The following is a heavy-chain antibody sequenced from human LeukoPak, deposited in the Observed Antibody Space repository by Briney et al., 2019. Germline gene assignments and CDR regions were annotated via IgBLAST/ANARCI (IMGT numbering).Heavy chain of an antibody. J-gene: IGHJ4*02. CDR1: GGSVSSTNW. Sequence: SETLSLTCGVSGGSVSSTNWWTWVRQPPGKGLERIGEVHLDGRTNYNPSLESRLTMSVDLSENHISLKLTSVTAADTAVYYCAREGGFYRPLDYSGQGTLVTVSS. D-gene: IGHD3-3*01. V-gene: IGHV4-4*02. CDR3: AREGGFYRPLDY. CDR2: VHLDGRT.